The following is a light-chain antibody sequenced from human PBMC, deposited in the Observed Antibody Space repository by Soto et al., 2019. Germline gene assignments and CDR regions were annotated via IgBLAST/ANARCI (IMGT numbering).Light chain of an antibody. Sequence: EIVLTQSPGTLSLTAGERATLSCRASQSVSSSYLAWYQQKPGQAPRLLIYGASSRATGIPDRFSGSGSGTDFTLTISRLEPVDFAVYYCQQYGSSPLITFGQGTRLEIK. J-gene: IGKJ5*01. CDR3: QQYGSSPLIT. CDR1: QSVSSSY. CDR2: GAS. V-gene: IGKV3-20*01.